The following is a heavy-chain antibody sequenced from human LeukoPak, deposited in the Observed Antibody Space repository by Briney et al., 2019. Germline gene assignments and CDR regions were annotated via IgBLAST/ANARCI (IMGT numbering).Heavy chain of an antibody. V-gene: IGHV3-48*01. J-gene: IGHJ4*02. Sequence: GGSLRLSCAASGFTFSSYSMNWVRQAPGKGLEWVSYISSSSSTIYYADSVKGRFTISRDNAKNSPYLQMNSLRAEDTAVYYCARFLEWLLLDYWGQGTLVTVSS. D-gene: IGHD3-3*01. CDR1: GFTFSSYS. CDR2: ISSSSSTI. CDR3: ARFLEWLLLDY.